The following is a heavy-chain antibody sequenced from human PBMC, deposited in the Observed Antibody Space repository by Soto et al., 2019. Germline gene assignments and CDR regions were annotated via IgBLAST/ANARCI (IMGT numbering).Heavy chain of an antibody. J-gene: IGHJ4*01. D-gene: IGHD3-22*01. CDR1: GFIFSDYY. V-gene: IGHV3-11*01. CDR3: ARDRGYYDSSAYFDY. CDR2: ISSSDNII. Sequence: GGSLRLSCAASGFIFSDYYMSWIRQAPGKGLEWISYISSSDNIIYYADSVKGRFTISRDNAKNSLYLQMNSLRAEDTAVYYCARDRGYYDSSAYFDYWGHGTVVTVYS.